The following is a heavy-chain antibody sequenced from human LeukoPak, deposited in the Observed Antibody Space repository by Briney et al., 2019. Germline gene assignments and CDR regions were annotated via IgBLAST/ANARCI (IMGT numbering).Heavy chain of an antibody. J-gene: IGHJ4*02. CDR3: ARDRGDGHDYFDY. CDR2: IIPIFGIA. D-gene: IGHD3-10*01. CDR1: GGTFSSYA. V-gene: IGHV1-69*04. Sequence: ASVKVSCKASGGTFSSYAISWVRQAPGQGLEWMGRIIPIFGIANYAQKFQGRVTITADKSTSTAYMELSSLRSEDTAVYYCARDRGDGHDYFDYWGQGTLVTVSS.